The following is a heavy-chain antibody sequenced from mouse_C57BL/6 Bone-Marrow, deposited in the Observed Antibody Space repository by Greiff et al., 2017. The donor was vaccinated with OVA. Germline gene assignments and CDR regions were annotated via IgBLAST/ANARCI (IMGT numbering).Heavy chain of an antibody. CDR1: GYTFTSYW. Sequence: VQLQQPGAELVKPGASVKLSCKASGYTFTSYWMHWVKQRPGQGLEWIGMIHPNSGSTNYNEKFKSKATLTVDKSSSTAYMQLSSLTSEDSAVYYCARRDGNYWYFDVWGTGTTVTVSS. D-gene: IGHD2-1*01. J-gene: IGHJ1*03. CDR2: IHPNSGST. CDR3: ARRDGNYWYFDV. V-gene: IGHV1-64*01.